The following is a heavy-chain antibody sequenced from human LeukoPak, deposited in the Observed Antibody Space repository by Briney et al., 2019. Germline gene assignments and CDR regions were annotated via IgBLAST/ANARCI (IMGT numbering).Heavy chain of an antibody. V-gene: IGHV3-23*01. J-gene: IGHJ4*02. CDR2: ISGSGGST. D-gene: IGHD2-21*01. Sequence: GGSLRLSCAASGFTFSSYAMSWVRQAPGKGLEWVSAISGSGGSTHYADSVKGRFTISRDNSKNTLYLQMNSLRAEDTAVYYCAKVPTYCGGDCYDYWGQGTLVTVSS. CDR3: AKVPTYCGGDCYDY. CDR1: GFTFSSYA.